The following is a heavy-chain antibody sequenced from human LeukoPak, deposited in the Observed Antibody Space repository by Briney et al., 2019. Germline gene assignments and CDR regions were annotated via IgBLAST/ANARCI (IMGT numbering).Heavy chain of an antibody. J-gene: IGHJ4*02. CDR2: IWYDGSNK. D-gene: IGHD3-16*01. V-gene: IGHV3-33*01. CDR1: GFTFISYG. CDR3: ATDQRLHYFDY. Sequence: PGRSLRLSCAASGFTFISYGMHWVRQAPGKGREGVAVIWYDGSNKYYADSVKGRFTISRDNSKNTLYLQMNSLRAEDTAVYYCATDQRLHYFDYWGQGALVTVSS.